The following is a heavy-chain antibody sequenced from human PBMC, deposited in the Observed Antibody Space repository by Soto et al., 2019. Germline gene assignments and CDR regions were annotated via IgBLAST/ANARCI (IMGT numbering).Heavy chain of an antibody. Sequence: GGSLRLSCAASGFTFSSYEMNWVRKAPGKGLEWVSYISSSGSTIYYADSVKGRFTISRDNAKNSLYLQMNSLRAEDTAVYYCASGGYCSSTSCSVWGQGTLVTVSS. D-gene: IGHD2-2*01. CDR2: ISSSGSTI. CDR3: ASGGYCSSTSCSV. J-gene: IGHJ4*02. CDR1: GFTFSSYE. V-gene: IGHV3-48*03.